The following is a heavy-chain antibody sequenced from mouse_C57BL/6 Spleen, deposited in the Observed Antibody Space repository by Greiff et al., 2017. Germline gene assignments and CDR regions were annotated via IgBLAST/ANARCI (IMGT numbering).Heavy chain of an antibody. CDR2: IYPGSGNT. CDR3: ARRRYYGSSYHYAMDY. D-gene: IGHD1-1*01. V-gene: IGHV1-76*01. J-gene: IGHJ4*01. CDR1: GYTFTDYY. Sequence: QVQLKQSGAELVRPGASVKLSCKASGYTFTDYYINWVKQRPGQGLEWIARIYPGSGNTYYNEKFKGKATLTAEKSSSTAYMQLSSLTSEDSAVYFCARRRYYGSSYHYAMDYWGQGTSVTVSS.